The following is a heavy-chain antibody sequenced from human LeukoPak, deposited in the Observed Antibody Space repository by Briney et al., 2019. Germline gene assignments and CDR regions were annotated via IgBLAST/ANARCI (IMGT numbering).Heavy chain of an antibody. CDR1: GFTFSNYN. CDR2: ISGSSTCI. Sequence: GGSLRLSCAASGFTFSNYNMNWVRQAPEKGLEWISSISGSSTCIYYADSVKGRFTISRDNAKNSLYLQMNSLRADDTAMYYCVRIPNSANFPNWFDPWGQGTLVTVSS. CDR3: VRIPNSANFPNWFDP. J-gene: IGHJ5*02. D-gene: IGHD2/OR15-2a*01. V-gene: IGHV3-21*01.